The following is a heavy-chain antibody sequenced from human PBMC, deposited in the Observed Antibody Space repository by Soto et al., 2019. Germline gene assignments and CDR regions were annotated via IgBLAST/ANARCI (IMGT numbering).Heavy chain of an antibody. Sequence: GGSLRLSCAASGFTVSGNFMSWVRQAPGKGLEWVSVLYSGGGTYYADSVKGRFTISRDNSKNTLYLQMHSLRAEDTAVYYCARVNPPYPWGQGTLVTVSS. CDR3: ARVNPPYP. CDR2: LYSGGGT. CDR1: GFTVSGNF. J-gene: IGHJ5*02. V-gene: IGHV3-53*01.